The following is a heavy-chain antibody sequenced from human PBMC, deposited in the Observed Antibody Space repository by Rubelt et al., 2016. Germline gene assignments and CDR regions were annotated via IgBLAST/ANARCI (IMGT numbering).Heavy chain of an antibody. CDR2: INHSGST. V-gene: IGHV4-34*01. CDR1: GGSFSGYY. D-gene: IGHD1-26*01. J-gene: IGHJ6*02. Sequence: QVQLQQWGAGLLKPSETLSLTCAVYGGSFSGYYWSWIRQPPGKGLEWIGEINHSGSTNYNPSLKCRVTISVDTSKNQFSLKLSSVTAADTAVYYCAREGELLGYGMDVWGRGTTVTVSS. CDR3: AREGELLGYGMDV.